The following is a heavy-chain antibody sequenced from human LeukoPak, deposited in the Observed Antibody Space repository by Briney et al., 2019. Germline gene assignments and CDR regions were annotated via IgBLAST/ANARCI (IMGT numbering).Heavy chain of an antibody. CDR1: GHTFTAYY. D-gene: IGHD5-12*01. CDR3: ASYASGYNWLRA. Sequence: ASVKVSCKASGHTFTAYYMHWVRQAPGQGLEWMGWIHPGSGDTKYAQKFQGRVTLTRDTSSSTAYMDPSGLRSDDTALYYCASYASGYNWLRAWGQGTQVTVSS. CDR2: IHPGSGDT. J-gene: IGHJ5*02. V-gene: IGHV1-2*02.